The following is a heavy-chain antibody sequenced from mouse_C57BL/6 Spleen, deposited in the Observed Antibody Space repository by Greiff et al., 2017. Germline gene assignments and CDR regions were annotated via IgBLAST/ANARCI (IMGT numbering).Heavy chain of an antibody. J-gene: IGHJ4*01. CDR2: IDPSDSYT. CDR1: GYTFTSYW. V-gene: IGHV1-69*01. CDR3: SRRDSNYVDYAMDY. Sequence: QVQLQQPGAELVMPGASVKLSCKASGYTFTSYWMHWVKQRPGQGLEWIGEIDPSDSYTNYNQKFKGKSTLTVDKSSSTAYMQLSSLTSEDSAVYYCSRRDSNYVDYAMDYWGQGTSVTVSS. D-gene: IGHD2-5*01.